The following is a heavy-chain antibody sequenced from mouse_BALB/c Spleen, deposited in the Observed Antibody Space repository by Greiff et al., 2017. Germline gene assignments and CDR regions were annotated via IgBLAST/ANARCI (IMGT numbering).Heavy chain of an antibody. CDR3: ARCNYFDY. V-gene: IGHV5-6-5*01. Sequence: EVMLVESGGGLVKPGGSLKLSCAASGFTFSSYAMSWVRQTPEKRLEWVASISSGGSTYYPDSVKGRFTISRDNARNILYLQMSSLRSEDTAMYYCARCNYFDYWGQGTTLTVSS. J-gene: IGHJ2*01. CDR2: ISSGGST. CDR1: GFTFSSYA.